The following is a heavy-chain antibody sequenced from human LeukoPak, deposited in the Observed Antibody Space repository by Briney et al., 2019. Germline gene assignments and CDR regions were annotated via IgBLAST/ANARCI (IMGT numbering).Heavy chain of an antibody. CDR1: GYTFTSYD. D-gene: IGHD3-10*01. V-gene: IGHV1-8*01. J-gene: IGHJ3*02. Sequence: ASVKVSCKASGYTFTSYDINWVRQAPGQGLEWMGWMNPNSGNTGYAQKFQGRVTMTRNTSISTAYMELSSLRSEDTAVYYCARVRITTVRGVILGAAFDIWGQGTMVTVSS. CDR3: ARVRITTVRGVILGAAFDI. CDR2: MNPNSGNT.